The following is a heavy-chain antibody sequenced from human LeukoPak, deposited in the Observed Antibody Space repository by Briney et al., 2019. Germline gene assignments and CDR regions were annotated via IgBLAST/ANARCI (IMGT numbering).Heavy chain of an antibody. Sequence: GGSLRLSCAASGFTFSNYAMNWVRQAPGKGLEWVSVISATGRSTDYTDSVKGRFTISRDNSKNTLYLQMNSLRAEDTAVYYCAKLLSGSFYDWGQGTLVTVSS. D-gene: IGHD1-26*01. J-gene: IGHJ4*02. V-gene: IGHV3-23*01. CDR1: GFTFSNYA. CDR3: AKLLSGSFYD. CDR2: ISATGRST.